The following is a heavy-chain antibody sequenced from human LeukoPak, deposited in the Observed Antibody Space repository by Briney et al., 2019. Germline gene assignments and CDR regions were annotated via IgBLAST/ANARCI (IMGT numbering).Heavy chain of an antibody. CDR1: GYTLSNYP. CDR2: ISYNGSNK. V-gene: IGHV3-30*18. D-gene: IGHD1-26*01. J-gene: IGHJ4*02. CDR3: AKDATGATLDY. Sequence: GRSLRLSCAASGYTLSNYPIHWVRQAPGKGLGWVAVISYNGSNKYYADSVTGRFTIPRDNSKNTLYLQMNSLRAEDTAVYYCAKDATGATLDYWGQGTPVTVSS.